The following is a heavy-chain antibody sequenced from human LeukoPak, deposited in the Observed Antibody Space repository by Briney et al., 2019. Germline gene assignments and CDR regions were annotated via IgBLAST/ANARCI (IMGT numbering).Heavy chain of an antibody. J-gene: IGHJ4*02. CDR1: GFTVSSNY. CDR3: ATGATAYYFDY. Sequence: GGSLRLSCAASGFTVSSNYMSWVRQAPGKGLEWVSVIYSGGSTYYADSVKGRFTISRDNSKNTLYLQMNSLRAEDTAVYYCATGATAYYFDYWGQGTLVTVSS. CDR2: IYSGGST. V-gene: IGHV3-53*01. D-gene: IGHD1-26*01.